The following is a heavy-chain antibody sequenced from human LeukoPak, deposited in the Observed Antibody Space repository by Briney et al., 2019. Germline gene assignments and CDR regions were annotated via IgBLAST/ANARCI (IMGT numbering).Heavy chain of an antibody. J-gene: IGHJ4*03. CDR1: GFTFSSHW. Sequence: GGSRRLSCAASGFTFSSHWMHWVRQAPGKGLVWVSGINSDGSSTNYADSVKGRFTISRDNAKNTLYLQMNSLRAEDTAVYYWARSRMAYFWNSYYWGHGALVSVSS. V-gene: IGHV3-74*01. CDR2: INSDGSST. D-gene: IGHD3-16*01. CDR3: ARSRMAYFWNSYY.